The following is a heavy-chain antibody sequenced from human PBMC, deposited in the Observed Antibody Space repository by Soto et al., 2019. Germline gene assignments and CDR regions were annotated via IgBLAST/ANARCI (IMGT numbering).Heavy chain of an antibody. Sequence: GGSLRLACAACGFTFRTYAMNWVRQAAAKGLAWMSAISVSGGFTDYADSVSGRFTISRDNSQNQLYLQMNNLRGDDTAMYYCAKIPTGSGSSKFDYWGQGIKVTVSS. CDR1: GFTFRTYA. V-gene: IGHV3-23*01. CDR3: AKIPTGSGSSKFDY. CDR2: ISVSGGFT. J-gene: IGHJ4*02. D-gene: IGHD3-10*01.